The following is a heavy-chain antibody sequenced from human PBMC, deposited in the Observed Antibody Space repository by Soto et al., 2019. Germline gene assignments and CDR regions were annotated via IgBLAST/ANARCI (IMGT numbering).Heavy chain of an antibody. V-gene: IGHV1-46*01. CDR2: INPSGGAA. CDR3: AKQTVELSLGGFDP. J-gene: IGHJ5*02. Sequence: QVQLVQSGAEVKKPGASVTVSCKASGHTFANYYIHWVRQAPGQGLEWMGKINPSGGAATCAQGFQGRVTMTLDTSATTVVLEMRSLTTDDTAVYYCAKQTVELSLGGFDPWGQGTLVTISS. CDR1: GHTFANYY. D-gene: IGHD1-1*01.